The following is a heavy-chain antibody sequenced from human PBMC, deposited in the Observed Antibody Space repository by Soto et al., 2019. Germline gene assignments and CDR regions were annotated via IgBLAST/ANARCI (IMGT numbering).Heavy chain of an antibody. D-gene: IGHD2-15*01. CDR1: GFTVSSNY. CDR3: ARVGGTVVRGYYYYGMDV. V-gene: IGHV3-53*01. J-gene: IGHJ6*02. CDR2: IYSGGST. Sequence: EVQLVESGGGLIQPGGSLRLSCAASGFTVSSNYMSWVRQAPGKGLEWDSVIYSGGSTYYADSVKGRFTISRDHSKTTLYLQMNSLRGEDTAVYYCARVGGTVVRGYYYYGMDVWGQGTTVTVSS.